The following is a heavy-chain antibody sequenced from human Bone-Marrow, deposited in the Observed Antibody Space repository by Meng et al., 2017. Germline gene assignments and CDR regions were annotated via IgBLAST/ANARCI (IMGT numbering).Heavy chain of an antibody. CDR2: INPNSGGT. J-gene: IGHJ6*02. V-gene: IGHV1-2*02. CDR3: ARGSSSLYFYCYGMDV. D-gene: IGHD6-6*01. Sequence: ASVKVSCKASGYTFTGYYMHWVRQAPGQGLEWMGWINPNSGGTNYAQKFQGRVTMTRDTSISTAYMELSRLSSDETAVYYCARGSSSLYFYCYGMDVWGQGTTVTVSS. CDR1: GYTFTGYY.